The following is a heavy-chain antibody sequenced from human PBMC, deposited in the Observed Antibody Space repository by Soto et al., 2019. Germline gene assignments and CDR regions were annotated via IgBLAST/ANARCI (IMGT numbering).Heavy chain of an antibody. V-gene: IGHV1-69*01. J-gene: IGHJ6*02. CDR1: GGTFSSYA. CDR2: IIPIFGTA. Sequence: QVQLVQSGAEVKKPGSSVKVSCKASGGTFSSYAISWVRQAPGQGLEWMGGIIPIFGTANYAQKFQGRVTITADESTSTAYMQLSSLRSEDTAVYYCARAIVPAAMRNTYYYYYGIDVWGQGTTVTVSS. CDR3: ARAIVPAAMRNTYYYYYGIDV. D-gene: IGHD2-2*01.